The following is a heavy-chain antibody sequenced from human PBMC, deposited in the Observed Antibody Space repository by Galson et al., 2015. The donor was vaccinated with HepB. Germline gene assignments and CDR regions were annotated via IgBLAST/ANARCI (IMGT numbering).Heavy chain of an antibody. Sequence: SLRLSCAASGFTFDDYAMHWVRQAPGKGLEWVSGISWNSGSIGYADSVKGRFTISRDNAKNSLYLQMNSLRAEDTALYYCAKDLLPKWELLEEDAFDIWGQGTMVTVSS. CDR2: ISWNSGSI. J-gene: IGHJ3*02. D-gene: IGHD1-26*01. V-gene: IGHV3-9*01. CDR3: AKDLLPKWELLEEDAFDI. CDR1: GFTFDDYA.